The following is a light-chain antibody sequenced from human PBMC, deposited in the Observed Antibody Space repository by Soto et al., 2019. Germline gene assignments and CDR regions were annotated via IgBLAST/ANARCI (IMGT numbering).Light chain of an antibody. Sequence: QSALTQPASVSGSPGQSITISCIGTSNDVGGYNYVSWYQQHPGKAPKLMIYEVSNRPSGVSTRFSGSKSGNTASLTISGLQAEDEADYYCSSFTSRTTVIFGGGTKLTVL. CDR3: SSFTSRTTVI. CDR1: SNDVGGYNY. V-gene: IGLV2-14*01. J-gene: IGLJ2*01. CDR2: EVS.